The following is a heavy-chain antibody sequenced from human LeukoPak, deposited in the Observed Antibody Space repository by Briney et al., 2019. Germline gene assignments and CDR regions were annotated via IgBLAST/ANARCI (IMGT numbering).Heavy chain of an antibody. J-gene: IGHJ4*02. CDR3: VLDYSGSGSYYRAY. CDR2: LFTDYSA. D-gene: IGHD3-10*01. CDR1: GITVSSNF. V-gene: IGHV3-66*01. Sequence: GGSLRLSCAASGITVSSNFMYWVRQAPGKGLQCVSVLFTDYSAYYADSVKGRFTISRDNSKNTLYLQMDSLRVEDTAVYYCVLDYSGSGSYYRAYWGQGTLVTVSS.